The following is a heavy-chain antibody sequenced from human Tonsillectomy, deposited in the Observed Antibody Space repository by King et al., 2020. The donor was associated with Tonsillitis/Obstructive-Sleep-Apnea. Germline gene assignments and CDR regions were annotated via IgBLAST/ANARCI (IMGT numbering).Heavy chain of an antibody. CDR3: ARVGLRFSEGAGFDP. D-gene: IGHD3-3*01. Sequence: LVQSGAEVKKPGASVKVSCKASGYTFTSYAMHWVRQAPGQRLEWMGWINAGNGNTKYSQTFQGRVTITRDTSASTAYMELSSLRSEDTAVYYCARVGLRFSEGAGFDPWGQGTLVTVSA. CDR1: GYTFTSYA. CDR2: INAGNGNT. J-gene: IGHJ5*02. V-gene: IGHV1-3*01.